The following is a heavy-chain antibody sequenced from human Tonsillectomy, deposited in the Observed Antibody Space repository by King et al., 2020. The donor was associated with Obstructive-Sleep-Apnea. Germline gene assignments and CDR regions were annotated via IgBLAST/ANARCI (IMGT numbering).Heavy chain of an antibody. Sequence: VQLLQWGAGLLKPSETLSLTCAVYGGSFSGYYWSWIRQPPGKGLEWIGEINHSGSTNYNPSLKSRVTISVDTSKNQFSLKLSSVTAADTAVYYCARGLVATPITPDGGDFTNYFDYWGQGTLVTVSS. J-gene: IGHJ4*02. V-gene: IGHV4-34*01. D-gene: IGHD5-12*01. CDR1: GGSFSGYY. CDR3: ARGLVATPITPDGGDFTNYFDY. CDR2: INHSGST.